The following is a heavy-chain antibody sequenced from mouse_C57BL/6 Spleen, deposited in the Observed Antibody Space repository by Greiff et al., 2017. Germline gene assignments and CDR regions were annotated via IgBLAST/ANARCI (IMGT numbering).Heavy chain of an antibody. V-gene: IGHV1-84*01. CDR3: ARGRYGSIAMDY. D-gene: IGHD1-1*01. Sequence: QVHVKQSGPELVKPGASVKISCKASGYTFTDYYINWVKQRPGQGLEWIGWIYPGSGNTKYNEKFKGKATLTVDTSSITAYMQLSGLTCEGSAVYCCARGRYGSIAMDYWGQGTSVTVSS. CDR2: IYPGSGNT. J-gene: IGHJ4*01. CDR1: GYTFTDYY.